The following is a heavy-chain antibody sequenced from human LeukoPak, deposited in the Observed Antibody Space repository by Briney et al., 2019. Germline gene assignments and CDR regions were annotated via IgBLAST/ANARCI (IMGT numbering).Heavy chain of an antibody. V-gene: IGHV5-51*01. CDR3: ARHGIAVAGISDDAFDI. D-gene: IGHD6-19*01. CDR1: GYSFTSYW. CDR2: IYPGDSDT. Sequence: GESLKTSRKGFGYSFTSYWIGLVRQIPGKGLEWMGIIYPGDSDTRYSPSFQGQVTISADKSISTAYLQWSSLKASDTAMYYCARHGIAVAGISDDAFDIWGQGTMVTVSS. J-gene: IGHJ3*02.